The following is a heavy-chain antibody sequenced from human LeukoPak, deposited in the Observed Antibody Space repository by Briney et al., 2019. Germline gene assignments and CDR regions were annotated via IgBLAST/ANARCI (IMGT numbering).Heavy chain of an antibody. CDR2: IRYDGSNK. CDR1: GFTFSSYG. CDR3: AKGLLWFGELPFTLMDY. D-gene: IGHD3-10*01. J-gene: IGHJ4*02. Sequence: GGSLRLSCAASGFTFSSYGMHWVRQAPGKGLEWVAFIRYDGSNKYYADSVKGRFTISRDNSKNTLYLQMNSLRAEDTAVYYCAKGLLWFGELPFTLMDYWGQGTLVTVSS. V-gene: IGHV3-30*02.